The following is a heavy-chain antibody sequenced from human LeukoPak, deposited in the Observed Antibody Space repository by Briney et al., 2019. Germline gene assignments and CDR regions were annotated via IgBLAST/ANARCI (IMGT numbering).Heavy chain of an antibody. J-gene: IGHJ4*02. V-gene: IGHV4-39*01. CDR3: ARISGGDWYFDY. Sequence: PSETLSLTCTVSGGSISSSSYYWGWIRQPPGKGLEWIGSIYYSGSTYYNPSLKSRVTISVDTSKNQFSLELSSVTAADTAVYYCARISGGDWYFDYWGQGTLVTVSS. CDR2: IYYSGST. D-gene: IGHD2-21*02. CDR1: GGSISSSSYY.